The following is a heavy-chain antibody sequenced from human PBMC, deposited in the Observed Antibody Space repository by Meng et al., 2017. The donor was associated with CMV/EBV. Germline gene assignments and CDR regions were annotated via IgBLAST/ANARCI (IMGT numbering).Heavy chain of an antibody. CDR3: ARDYDFWSGFLDY. CDR1: GFTFSSYA. V-gene: IGHV3-48*04. Sequence: GGSLRLSCAASGFTFSSYAMSWVRQAPGKGLEWVSYISSSGSTIYYADSVKGRFTISRDNAKNPLYLQMNSLRAEDTAVYYCARDYDFWSGFLDYWGQGTLVTVSS. J-gene: IGHJ4*02. CDR2: ISSSGSTI. D-gene: IGHD3-3*01.